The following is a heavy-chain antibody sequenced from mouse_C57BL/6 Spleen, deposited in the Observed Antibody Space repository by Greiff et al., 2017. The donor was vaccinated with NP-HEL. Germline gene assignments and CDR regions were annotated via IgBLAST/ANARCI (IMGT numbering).Heavy chain of an antibody. J-gene: IGHJ4*01. V-gene: IGHV1-4*01. Sequence: QVQLKESGAELARPGASVKMSCKASGYTFTSYTMHWVKQRPGPGLEWIGYINPSSGYTKYNQKFKDKATLTADKSSSTAYMQLSSLTSEDSAVYYCARQDLLGYAMDYWGQGTSVTVSS. D-gene: IGHD2-1*01. CDR1: GYTFTSYT. CDR3: ARQDLLGYAMDY. CDR2: INPSSGYT.